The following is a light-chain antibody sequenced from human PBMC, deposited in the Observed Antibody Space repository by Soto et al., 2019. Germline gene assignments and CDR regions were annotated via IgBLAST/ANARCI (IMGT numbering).Light chain of an antibody. CDR3: QQYNNWPPLT. V-gene: IGKV3D-15*01. Sequence: EIVLTQSPATLCLSPGERATLSCRASQSVSRNLAWYQQKPGQAPRLLIYDASNRATGIPARFSGSGSGTEFTLTISSLQSEDFAVYYCQQYNNWPPLTFGGGTKVDI. CDR1: QSVSRN. J-gene: IGKJ4*01. CDR2: DAS.